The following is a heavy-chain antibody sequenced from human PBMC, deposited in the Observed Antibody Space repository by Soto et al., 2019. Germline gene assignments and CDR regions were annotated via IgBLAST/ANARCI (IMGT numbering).Heavy chain of an antibody. CDR2: INAGNGNT. D-gene: IGHD3-3*01. V-gene: IGHV1-3*01. Sequence: ASVKLSCKASGYTFTSYAMHWVRQAPGQRLEWMGWINAGNGNTKYSQKFQGRVTITRDTSASTAYMELSSLRSEDTAVYYCARFWEVLPIDYWGQGTPVTVSS. J-gene: IGHJ4*02. CDR1: GYTFTSYA. CDR3: ARFWEVLPIDY.